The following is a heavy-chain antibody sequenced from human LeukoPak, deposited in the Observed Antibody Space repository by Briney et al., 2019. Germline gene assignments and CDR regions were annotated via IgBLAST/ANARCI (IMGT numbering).Heavy chain of an antibody. V-gene: IGHV3-30*18. CDR2: ISYDGSNK. Sequence: PGGSLRLSCAASGFTFSSYGMHWVRQAPGKGLEWVAVISYDGSNKYYADSVKGRFTISRDNSKNTLYLQMNSLRAEDTAVYYCAKAAVAGCYFDYWGQGTLVTVSS. D-gene: IGHD6-19*01. CDR1: GFTFSSYG. CDR3: AKAAVAGCYFDY. J-gene: IGHJ4*02.